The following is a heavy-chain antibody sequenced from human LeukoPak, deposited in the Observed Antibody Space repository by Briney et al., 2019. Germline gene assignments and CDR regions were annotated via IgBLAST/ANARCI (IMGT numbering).Heavy chain of an antibody. D-gene: IGHD4-23*01. CDR3: ARDPYGGDSPGDY. J-gene: IGHJ4*02. CDR2: ISSSSSTI. V-gene: IGHV3-48*01. CDR1: GFIFSNYG. Sequence: GGSLRLSCAASGFIFSNYGINWVRQAPGKGLEWVSYISSSSSTIYYADSVKGRFIISRDNARNSLYLQMDSLRAEDTALYYCARDPYGGDSPGDYWGQGTLVTVSS.